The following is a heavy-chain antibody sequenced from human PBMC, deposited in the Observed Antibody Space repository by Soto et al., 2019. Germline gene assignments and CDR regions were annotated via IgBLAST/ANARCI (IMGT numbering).Heavy chain of an antibody. CDR1: GYTLTELS. CDR2: FDPEDGET. D-gene: IGHD2-21*02. V-gene: IGHV1-24*01. CDR3: ATVRAYCGGDCYYFDY. J-gene: IGHJ4*02. Sequence: VKVSCKVSGYTLTELSMHWVRQAPGKGLEWMGGFDPEDGETIYAQKFQGRVTMTEDTSTDTAYMELSSLRSEDTAVYYCATVRAYCGGDCYYFDYWGQGTLVTVSS.